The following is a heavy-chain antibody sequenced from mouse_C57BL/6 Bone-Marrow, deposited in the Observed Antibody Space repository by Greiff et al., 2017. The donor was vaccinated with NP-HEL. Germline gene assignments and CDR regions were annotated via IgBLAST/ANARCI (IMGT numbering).Heavy chain of an antibody. Sequence: QVQLQQPGAELVMPGASVKLSCKASGYTFTSYWMHWVKQRPGQGLEWIGEIEPSDSYTNYNQKFKGKSTLTVDKSYSTAYMQLSSLTSEDSAVYDFAREVYYGNYFYAMDYWGQGTSVTVSS. D-gene: IGHD2-1*01. J-gene: IGHJ4*01. CDR3: AREVYYGNYFYAMDY. CDR1: GYTFTSYW. V-gene: IGHV1-69*01. CDR2: IEPSDSYT.